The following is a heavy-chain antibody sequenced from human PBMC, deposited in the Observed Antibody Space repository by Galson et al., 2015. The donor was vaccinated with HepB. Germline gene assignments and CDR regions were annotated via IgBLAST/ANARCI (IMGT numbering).Heavy chain of an antibody. CDR1: GDSVSSNSGA. CDR3: AIGQWRYYFDY. Sequence: CAISGDSVSSNSGAWNWNRQSPSRGLEWLGRTYYKSKWYNDYAVSVKSRIAINPDTSKNQFSLHLNSVTPEDTAVYYCAIGQWRYYFDYWSQGTLVTVS. V-gene: IGHV6-1*01. CDR2: TYYKSKWYN. D-gene: IGHD6-19*01. J-gene: IGHJ4*02.